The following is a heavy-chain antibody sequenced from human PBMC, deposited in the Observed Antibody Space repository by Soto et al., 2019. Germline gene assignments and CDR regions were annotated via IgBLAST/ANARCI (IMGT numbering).Heavy chain of an antibody. CDR1: GGSFSGYY. CDR2: INHSGST. V-gene: IGHV4-34*01. CDR3: ARISYYYDSSGYYYRYYYGMDV. Sequence: QVQLQQWGAGLLKPSETLSLTCAVYGGSFSGYYWSWIRQPPGKGLEWIGEINHSGSTNYNPSLKSRVTISVDTSKNQFSLKLSSVTAADTAVYYCARISYYYDSSGYYYRYYYGMDVWGQGTTVTVSS. D-gene: IGHD3-22*01. J-gene: IGHJ6*02.